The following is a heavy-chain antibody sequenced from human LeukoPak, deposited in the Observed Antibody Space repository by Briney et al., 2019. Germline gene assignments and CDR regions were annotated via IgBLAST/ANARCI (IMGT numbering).Heavy chain of an antibody. Sequence: SETLSLTCDVSGGSFSGYYRSWIRQSSGKGLEWIGEVMERGITNYNPSLKSRVTISRDTSKNQFSLILTSVTAADAGVYYCARLVAAGTGYFDHWGQGTLVAVSS. CDR1: GGSFSGYY. CDR2: VMERGIT. V-gene: IGHV4-34*12. J-gene: IGHJ4*02. D-gene: IGHD6-13*01. CDR3: ARLVAAGTGYFDH.